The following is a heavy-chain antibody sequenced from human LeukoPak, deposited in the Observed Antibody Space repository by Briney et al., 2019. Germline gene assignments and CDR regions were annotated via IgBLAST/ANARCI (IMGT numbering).Heavy chain of an antibody. V-gene: IGHV4-30-4*08. CDR3: ARDNYNAFDI. J-gene: IGHJ3*02. D-gene: IGHD1-20*01. Sequence: SETLSLTCGVYSGSFSNYHWTWIRQPPGKGLEWIGYIYYSGSTYYNPSLKSRVTISVDTSKNQFSLKLSSVTAADTAVYYCARDNYNAFDIWGQGTMVTVSS. CDR2: IYYSGST. CDR1: SGSFSNYH.